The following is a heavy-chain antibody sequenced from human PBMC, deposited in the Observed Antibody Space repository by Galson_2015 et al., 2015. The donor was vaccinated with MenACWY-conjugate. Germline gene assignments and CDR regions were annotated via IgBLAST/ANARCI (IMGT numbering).Heavy chain of an antibody. V-gene: IGHV4-39*01. CDR3: GRRRPRDIGGGFDI. D-gene: IGHD2-15*01. CDR2: IHYSGGT. CDR1: GGSISSNDFY. J-gene: IGHJ3*02. Sequence: LSLTCIVSGGSISSNDFYCAWFRQPPGKGLEWIGNIHYSGGTYHNPSLKSRITTSVDTSKNQFSLNLASVTAADTAVYYCGRRRPRDIGGGFDIWGQGTLVTASP.